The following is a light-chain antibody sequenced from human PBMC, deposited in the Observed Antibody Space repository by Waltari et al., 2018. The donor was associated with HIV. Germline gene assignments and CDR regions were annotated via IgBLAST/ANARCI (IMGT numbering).Light chain of an antibody. V-gene: IGLV3-9*01. CDR1: NIGSKN. CDR2: RDS. CDR3: QVWDSSTGVV. J-gene: IGLJ2*01. Sequence: SDELTQSLSVLVALGQTARITCGGNNIGSKNVHWYQQKPGQAPVLVIYRDSNRPSGIPERFSGSNSGNTATLTISRAQAGDEADYYCQVWDSSTGVVFGGGTKLTVL.